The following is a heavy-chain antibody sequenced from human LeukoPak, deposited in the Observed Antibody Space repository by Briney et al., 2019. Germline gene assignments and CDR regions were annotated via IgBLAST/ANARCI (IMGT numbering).Heavy chain of an antibody. V-gene: IGHV3-23*01. Sequence: GGSLRLSCAASGFTFSSYAMSWVRQAPGKGLEWVSAISGSGGSTYYADSVKGRFTISRDNSKSTLYLQMNSLRAEDTAVYYCAKTYYYDSSGYYSPYYFDYWGQGTLVTVSS. CDR2: ISGSGGST. CDR1: GFTFSSYA. CDR3: AKTYYYDSSGYYSPYYFDY. D-gene: IGHD3-22*01. J-gene: IGHJ4*02.